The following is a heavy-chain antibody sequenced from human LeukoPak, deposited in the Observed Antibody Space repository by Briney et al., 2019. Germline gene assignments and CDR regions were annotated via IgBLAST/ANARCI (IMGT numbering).Heavy chain of an antibody. CDR1: GFSFSDSY. CDR3: ARDPDYGDPY. D-gene: IGHD4/OR15-4a*01. V-gene: IGHV3-11*01. J-gene: IGHJ4*02. Sequence: PGGSLRLSCSASGFSFSDSYMSWFRLSAEKGLEWIAYITSSGTTTEYADSVKGRFTISRVNAKNSLYLQMNSLRPEDTAVCYCARDPDYGDPYWGQGTLVTVSS. CDR2: ITSSGTTT.